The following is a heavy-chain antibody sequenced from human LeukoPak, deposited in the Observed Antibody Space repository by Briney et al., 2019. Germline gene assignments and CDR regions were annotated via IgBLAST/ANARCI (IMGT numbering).Heavy chain of an antibody. CDR1: GFTLNNYD. CDR3: AREMSGSNDAFDI. CDR2: IYRAGET. V-gene: IGHV3-13*01. D-gene: IGHD3-10*01. J-gene: IGHJ3*02. Sequence: GGSLRLSCVASGFTLNNYDMHWVRQATGEGLEWVSIIYRAGETYYPASVKGRFTISRENAKNSLYLQMNSLRAGDTAVYYCAREMSGSNDAFDIWGQGTMVTVSS.